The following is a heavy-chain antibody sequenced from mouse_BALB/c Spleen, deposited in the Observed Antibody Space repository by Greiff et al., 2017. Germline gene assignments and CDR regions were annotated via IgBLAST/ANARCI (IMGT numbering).Heavy chain of an antibody. V-gene: IGHV3-2*02. Sequence: ESGPGLVKPSQSLSLTCTVTGYSITSDYAWNWIRQLPGNKLEWMGYISYSGSTSYNPSLKSRISITRDTSKNQFFLQLNSVTTEDTATCYCARETTALDYWGQGTTLTVSS. CDR3: ARETTALDY. CDR1: GYSITSDYA. CDR2: ISYSGST. J-gene: IGHJ2*01. D-gene: IGHD1-2*01.